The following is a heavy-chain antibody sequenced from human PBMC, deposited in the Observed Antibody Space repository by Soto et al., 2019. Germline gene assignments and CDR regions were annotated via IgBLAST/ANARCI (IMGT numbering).Heavy chain of an antibody. CDR3: ARTDRDFYGLDV. V-gene: IGHV3-13*05. Sequence: EVQPVESGGGLVQPGGSLRPSCEASGSTFRNYDMHWVRQGTGKGLEWVSGISAAGDPDYADSVEGRFTISRGNAQNSFFLQMTCLRVGDTAVYYCARTDRDFYGLDVWGQGTTVIVSS. CDR1: GSTFRNYD. CDR2: ISAAGDP. J-gene: IGHJ6*02.